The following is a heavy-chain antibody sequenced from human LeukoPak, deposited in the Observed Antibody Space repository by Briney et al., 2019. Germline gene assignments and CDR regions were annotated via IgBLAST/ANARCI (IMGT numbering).Heavy chain of an antibody. CDR2: IYYSGST. CDR1: GGSISSGGYY. CDR3: ARSRVTYYYDSSGYYLDY. Sequence: SETLSLTCTVSGGSISSGGYYWSWLRQHPGKGLEWFGYIYYSGSTYYNPSLKSRVTISVDTSKNQFSLKLSSVTAADTALYYCARSRVTYYYDSSGYYLDYWGQGTLVSVCS. V-gene: IGHV4-31*03. J-gene: IGHJ4*02. D-gene: IGHD3-22*01.